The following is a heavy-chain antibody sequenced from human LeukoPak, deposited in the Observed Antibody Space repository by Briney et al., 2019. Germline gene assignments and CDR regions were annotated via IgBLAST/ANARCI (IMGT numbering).Heavy chain of an antibody. V-gene: IGHV3-33*06. CDR3: AKDGGGYCSSTTCSGSWFDP. CDR2: IWFDESKK. J-gene: IGHJ5*02. D-gene: IGHD2-2*03. CDR1: GFSFSTYG. Sequence: PGGSLRLSCAAPGFSFSTYGMHWVRQAPGRGLEWVAVIWFDESKKFYADAVKGRFSISRDNSKKTLYLQMNSLRAEDTAVYYCAKDGGGYCSSTTCSGSWFDPWGQGTLVTVSS.